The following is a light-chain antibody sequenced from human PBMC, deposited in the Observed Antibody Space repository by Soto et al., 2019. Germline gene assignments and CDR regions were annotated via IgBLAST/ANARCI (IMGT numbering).Light chain of an antibody. CDR3: QQTYNTPIT. CDR2: AAS. Sequence: DIQMTQSPSSLSASVGDRVTITCRASHPISDYVNWYQQRPGKAPKLLIYAASTLQSGVPSRLSGSESGTDFTLTISNLQPEDCATYYGQQTYNTPITFGQGTRLEIK. J-gene: IGKJ5*01. V-gene: IGKV1-39*01. CDR1: HPISDY.